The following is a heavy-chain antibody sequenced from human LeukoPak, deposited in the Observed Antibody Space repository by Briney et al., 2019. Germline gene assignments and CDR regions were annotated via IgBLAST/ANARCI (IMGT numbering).Heavy chain of an antibody. CDR1: GDSINNYY. J-gene: IGHJ2*01. CDR3: ASHGGHWYFDL. D-gene: IGHD3-16*01. Sequence: PSENLSLTCIVSGDSINNYYGSWIRQSPGEGLEWIANIHHSGTTNYNPSLGSRVTISIDTSKNQFSLNLNSVTAADTVMYYCASHGGHWYFDLWGRGTLVTVSS. CDR2: IHHSGTT. V-gene: IGHV4-59*08.